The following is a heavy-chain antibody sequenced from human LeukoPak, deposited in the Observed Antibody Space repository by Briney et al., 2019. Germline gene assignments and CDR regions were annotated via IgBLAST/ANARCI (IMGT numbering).Heavy chain of an antibody. CDR1: GYTFTSYG. V-gene: IGHV1-18*01. J-gene: IGHJ4*02. CDR3: ARDTTLGVAPSGY. Sequence: ASVKVSCKASGYTFTSYGISWVRQAPGQGLEWMGWISAYNAKANYAQKLQGRVTMTTDTSTSTAYMELRSLRSDDTAVYYCARDTTLGVAPSGYWGQGTLVTVSS. CDR2: ISAYNAKA. D-gene: IGHD3-3*01.